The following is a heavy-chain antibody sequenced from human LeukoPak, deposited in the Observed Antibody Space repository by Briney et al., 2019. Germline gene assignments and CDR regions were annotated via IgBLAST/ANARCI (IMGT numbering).Heavy chain of an antibody. CDR1: GGSISSYY. J-gene: IGHJ4*02. CDR2: IYYSGST. Sequence: SSETLSLTCTVSGGSISSYYWSWIRQPPGKVLEWIGYIYYSGSTNYNPSLKSRVTISVDTSKNQFSLKLSSVTAADTAVYYCARRSGSYSYWGQGTLVTVSS. CDR3: ARRSGSYSY. V-gene: IGHV4-59*01. D-gene: IGHD1-26*01.